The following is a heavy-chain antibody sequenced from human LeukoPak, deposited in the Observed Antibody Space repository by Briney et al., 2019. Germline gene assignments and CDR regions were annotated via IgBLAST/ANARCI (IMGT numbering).Heavy chain of an antibody. CDR2: ISNNGGYT. CDR1: GFTFSSSA. Sequence: GGSLRLSCAAPGFTFSSSAMSWVRQAPGKGLEWVSAISNNGGYTYYADSVQGRFTISRDDSKSTLCLQMNSLRAEDTAVYYCAKQLGYCSDGSCYFPYWGQGTLVTVSS. D-gene: IGHD2-15*01. CDR3: AKQLGYCSDGSCYFPY. V-gene: IGHV3-23*01. J-gene: IGHJ4*02.